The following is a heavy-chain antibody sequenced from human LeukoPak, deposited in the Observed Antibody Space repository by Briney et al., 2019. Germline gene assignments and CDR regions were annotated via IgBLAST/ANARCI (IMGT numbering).Heavy chain of an antibody. J-gene: IGHJ4*02. D-gene: IGHD3-22*01. V-gene: IGHV1-18*01. Sequence: GASVKVSCKASGYTITSYGINWVRQAPGQGLEWMGWLSGYNGNTNYAQKLQGRVTMTTDTSSSTAYMELRSLRSDDTAVYYCARGYYDSSGNYPRYFDSWGQGTLVTVSS. CDR1: GYTITSYG. CDR2: LSGYNGNT. CDR3: ARGYYDSSGNYPRYFDS.